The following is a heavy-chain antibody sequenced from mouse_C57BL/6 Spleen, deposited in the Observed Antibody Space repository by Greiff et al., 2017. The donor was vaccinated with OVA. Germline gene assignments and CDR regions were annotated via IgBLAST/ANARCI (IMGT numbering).Heavy chain of an antibody. V-gene: IGHV14-4*01. J-gene: IGHJ2*01. D-gene: IGHD2-5*01. Sequence: VQLQPSGAELVRPGASVKLSCTASGFNIKDDYMHWVKQRPEQGLEWIGWIDPENGDTEYASKFQGKATITADTSSNTAYLQLSSLTSEDTAVYYYTGSNYLYYFDYWGQGTTLTVSS. CDR1: GFNIKDDY. CDR3: TGSNYLYYFDY. CDR2: IDPENGDT.